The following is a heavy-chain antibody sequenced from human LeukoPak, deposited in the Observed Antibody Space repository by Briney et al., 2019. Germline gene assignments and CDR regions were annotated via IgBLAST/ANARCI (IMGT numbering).Heavy chain of an antibody. J-gene: IGHJ5*02. V-gene: IGHV1-18*01. D-gene: IGHD3-22*01. CDR2: ISGYNGHT. CDR1: GYTFTSYA. CDR3: ASNSGSHSSGYAS. Sequence: ASVKVSCKASGYTFTSYAFSWVRQAPGQGLEWMGWISGYNGHTNYAQKFQGRVTMTTDTSTTTAYMELRSLRSDDTAVYYCASNSGSHSSGYASWGQGTLVTVSS.